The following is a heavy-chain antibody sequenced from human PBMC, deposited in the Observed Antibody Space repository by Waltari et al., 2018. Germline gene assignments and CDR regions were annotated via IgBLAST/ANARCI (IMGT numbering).Heavy chain of an antibody. CDR3: ARDRLGIVVVVAAPELDY. CDR2: IKQDGSEK. Sequence: EVQLVESGGGLVQPGGSLRLSCAASGFTFSSYWMSWVRQAPGKGLEWVANIKQDGSEKYYVDSVKGRFTIARDNAKNSLYLQMNSLRAEDTAVYYCARDRLGIVVVVAAPELDYWGQGTLVTVSS. V-gene: IGHV3-7*01. J-gene: IGHJ4*02. D-gene: IGHD2-15*01. CDR1: GFTFSSYW.